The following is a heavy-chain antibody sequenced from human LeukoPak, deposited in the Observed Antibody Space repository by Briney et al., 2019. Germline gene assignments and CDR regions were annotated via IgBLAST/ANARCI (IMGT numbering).Heavy chain of an antibody. D-gene: IGHD3-10*01. J-gene: IGHJ4*02. V-gene: IGHV4-39*07. CDR3: AREDRSTVVRGIVVGPLDY. CDR1: GGSISSSSYY. CDR2: IYYGGST. Sequence: SETLSLTCTVSGGSISSSSYYWGWIRQPPGKGLEWIGSIYYGGSTYYNPSLKSRVTISIDRSKNQFSLKLKSVTAADTAVYYCAREDRSTVVRGIVVGPLDYWGQGTLVTVSS.